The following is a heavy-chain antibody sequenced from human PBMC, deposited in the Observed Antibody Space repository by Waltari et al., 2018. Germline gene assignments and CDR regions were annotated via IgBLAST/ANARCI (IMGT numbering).Heavy chain of an antibody. J-gene: IGHJ3*01. Sequence: EVQLLQSAAEVKKPGTPVKISCKVSGDTFTDTHIHWIKQAPGKGLQWMGLLDPEDGQAIYAQKFQGRVTMTADTSIHTAYMELTSLTSEDTAFYYCATALGGGISASRPFHFWGQGTMITVSS. D-gene: IGHD3-10*01. CDR3: ATALGGGISASRPFHF. CDR1: GDTFTDTH. V-gene: IGHV1-69-2*01. CDR2: LDPEDGQA.